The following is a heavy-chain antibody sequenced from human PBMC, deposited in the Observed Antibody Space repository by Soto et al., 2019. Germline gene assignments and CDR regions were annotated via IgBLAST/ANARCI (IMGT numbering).Heavy chain of an antibody. D-gene: IGHD3-10*01. CDR1: GFTFSSYA. J-gene: IGHJ4*02. CDR3: AREVREGDYFDY. V-gene: IGHV3-30-3*01. CDR2: ISYDGSNK. Sequence: GGSLRLSCAASGFTFSSYAMHWVRQAPGKGLEWVAVISYDGSNKYYADSVKGRFTISRDNSKNTLYLQMNSLRAEDTAVYYCAREVREGDYFDYWGQGTLVTVSS.